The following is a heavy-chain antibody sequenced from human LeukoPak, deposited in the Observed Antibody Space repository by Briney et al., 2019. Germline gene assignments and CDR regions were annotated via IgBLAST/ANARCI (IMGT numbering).Heavy chain of an antibody. D-gene: IGHD3-9*01. V-gene: IGHV3-74*01. Sequence: GGSLRLSCAASGFAFSSYWMHWVRQPPGKGLVWVSHINTDGSDTNYADSVKGRFTISRDNSENTLFLQMNSLRAEDTTVYYCARHGLRYFDPGPRNPGGHFDNWGQGTLVAVSS. J-gene: IGHJ4*02. CDR3: ARHGLRYFDPGPRNPGGHFDN. CDR2: INTDGSDT. CDR1: GFAFSSYW.